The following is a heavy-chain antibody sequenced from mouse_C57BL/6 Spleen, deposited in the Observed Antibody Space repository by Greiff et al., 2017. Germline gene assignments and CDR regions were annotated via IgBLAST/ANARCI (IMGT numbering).Heavy chain of an antibody. CDR2: IDPSDSYT. Sequence: QVQLQQPGAELVMPGASVKLSCKASGYTFTSYWMHWVKRRPGQGLEWIGEIDPSDSYTNYNQKFKGKSTLTVDKSSSTAYMQLSSLTSEDSAVYYCARRAYYYGSSYDWYFDVWGTGTTVTVSS. J-gene: IGHJ1*03. V-gene: IGHV1-69*01. CDR3: ARRAYYYGSSYDWYFDV. D-gene: IGHD1-1*01. CDR1: GYTFTSYW.